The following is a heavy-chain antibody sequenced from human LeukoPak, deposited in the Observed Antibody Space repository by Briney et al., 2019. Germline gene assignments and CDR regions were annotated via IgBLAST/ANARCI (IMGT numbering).Heavy chain of an antibody. CDR3: GKGGAVSSKSITMVRGTRRYNYYMDV. J-gene: IGHJ6*03. CDR1: GFPLSSYA. V-gene: IGHV3-23*01. D-gene: IGHD3-10*01. CDR2: ISGSDGRT. Sequence: PGGSLRLSCAVSGFPLSSYAMSWVRQAPGKGLEWVSAISGSDGRTYYADSVKGRFTVSRDNSKNTLYLQMNSLRAEDTALYYCGKGGAVSSKSITMVRGTRRYNYYMDVWGKGTTVTISS.